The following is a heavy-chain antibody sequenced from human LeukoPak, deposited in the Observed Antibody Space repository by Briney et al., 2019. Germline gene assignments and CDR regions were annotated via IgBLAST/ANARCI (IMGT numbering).Heavy chain of an antibody. CDR3: ARDRRKAGYGSSPGDAFDI. CDR1: GGSISSYY. Sequence: SETLSLTCTVSGGSISSYYWSWIRQPAGKGLEWIGRIYTSGSTNYNPSLKSRVTMSVDTSKNQFSLKLSSVTAADTAVYYCARDRRKAGYGSSPGDAFDIWGQGTMVTVSS. V-gene: IGHV4-4*07. J-gene: IGHJ3*02. CDR2: IYTSGST. D-gene: IGHD6-6*01.